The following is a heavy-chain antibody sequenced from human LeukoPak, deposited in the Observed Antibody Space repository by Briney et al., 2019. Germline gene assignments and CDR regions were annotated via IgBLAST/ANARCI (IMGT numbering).Heavy chain of an antibody. Sequence: GGSLRLSCAASGFTFSDYYMSWIRQAPGKGLEWVSYISSSGSTIYYADSVKGRFTISRDNAKNSLYLQMNSLRAEDTAVYYCARGDVLRYFDWAVFDNWGQGTLVTVSS. CDR2: ISSSGSTI. J-gene: IGHJ4*02. CDR3: ARGDVLRYFDWAVFDN. D-gene: IGHD3-9*01. V-gene: IGHV3-11*04. CDR1: GFTFSDYY.